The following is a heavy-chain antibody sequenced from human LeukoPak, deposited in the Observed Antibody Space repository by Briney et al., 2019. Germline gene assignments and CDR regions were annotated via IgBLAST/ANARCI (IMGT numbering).Heavy chain of an antibody. CDR2: IIPIFGTA. D-gene: IGHD3-22*01. Sequence: SVKVSCNASGATFSSYAISWVRQAPGQGLEWMGGIIPIFGTANYAKKFQGRVTITADKSTSTAYMELSSLRSEETAVYYCATVPYYYDSSGYYYGYFDYWGQGTLVTVSS. J-gene: IGHJ4*02. CDR1: GATFSSYA. CDR3: ATVPYYYDSSGYYYGYFDY. V-gene: IGHV1-69*06.